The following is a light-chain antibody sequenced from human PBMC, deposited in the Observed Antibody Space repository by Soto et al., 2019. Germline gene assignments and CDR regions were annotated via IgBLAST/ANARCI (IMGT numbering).Light chain of an antibody. J-gene: IGKJ3*01. Sequence: EIVMTQSPATLSVSPGERASLSCRASQSISTNLAWYQQKPGQAPRLLIYGASTRATGIPARFSGXXXXXXXXXTISSPQSEDFAVYYCQQYDKWPLTFGPGTKVDIE. CDR1: QSISTN. V-gene: IGKV3-15*01. CDR3: QQYDKWPLT. CDR2: GAS.